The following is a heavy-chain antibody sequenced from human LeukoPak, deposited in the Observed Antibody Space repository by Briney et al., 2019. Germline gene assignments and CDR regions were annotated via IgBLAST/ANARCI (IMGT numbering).Heavy chain of an antibody. CDR1: GYTFTGYY. CDR2: INPNSGGT. Sequence: ASVKVSCKASGYTFTGYYMHWVRQAPGQGLEWMGWINPNSGGTNYAQKFQGRVTITRNTSISTAYMELSSLRSEDTAVYYCARGRITMVRGVIRPYYYYYMDVWGKGTTVTVSS. V-gene: IGHV1-2*02. CDR3: ARGRITMVRGVIRPYYYYYMDV. D-gene: IGHD3-10*01. J-gene: IGHJ6*03.